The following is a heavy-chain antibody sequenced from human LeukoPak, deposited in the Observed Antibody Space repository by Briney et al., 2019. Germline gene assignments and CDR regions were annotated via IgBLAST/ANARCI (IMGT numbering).Heavy chain of an antibody. CDR2: INPSGGNT. D-gene: IGHD3-22*01. J-gene: IGHJ4*02. Sequence: ASVKVSCKTSGYTFINYYIHWVRQAPGQGLEWMGIINPSGGNTDYAQRFQGRVTMTRDTSTSTVYMELSSLRSDDTAVYFCARGERQGFYDGSSDYPPDCWGQGTLVTVSS. V-gene: IGHV1-46*01. CDR1: GYTFINYY. CDR3: ARGERQGFYDGSSDYPPDC.